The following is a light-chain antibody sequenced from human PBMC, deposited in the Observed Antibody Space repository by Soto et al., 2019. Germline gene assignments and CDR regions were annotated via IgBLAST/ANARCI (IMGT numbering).Light chain of an antibody. CDR3: AACDDSRTCWV. CDR2: SNN. V-gene: IGLV1-47*02. CDR1: SSNIGSNF. J-gene: IGLJ3*02. Sequence: QSVLTQPPSASGTPGQRVTISCSGSSSNIGSNFVYWYQQFPGTAPKLLIYSNNQRPSGVPDRFSGSKSGTSASLAISGLPSEDEADYYCAACDDSRTCWVFGGGTKLTVL.